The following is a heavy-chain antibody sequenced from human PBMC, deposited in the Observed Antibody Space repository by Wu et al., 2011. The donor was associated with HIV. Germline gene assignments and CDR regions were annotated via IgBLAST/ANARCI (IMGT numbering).Heavy chain of an antibody. V-gene: IGHV1-2*02. Sequence: SVKVSCKASGYPFTGYYMHWVRQAPGQGLEWMGWINPNSGGTNYAQKFQGRVTMTRDTSISTAYMELSSLRSDDTAVYYCARGRLDYDFWSGPSTNWFDPWGQGTLVTVSS. CDR1: GYPFTGYY. CDR3: ARGRLDYDFWSGPSTNWFDP. CDR2: INPNSGGT. J-gene: IGHJ5*02. D-gene: IGHD3-3*01.